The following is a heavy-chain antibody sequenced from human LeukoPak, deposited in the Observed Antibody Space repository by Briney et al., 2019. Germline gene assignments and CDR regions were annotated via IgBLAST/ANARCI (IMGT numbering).Heavy chain of an antibody. J-gene: IGHJ4*02. CDR1: GYTFTSYY. V-gene: IGHV1-18*04. D-gene: IGHD3-10*01. CDR3: ARGSSVPKQYGPPVY. Sequence: ASVKVSCKASGYTFTSYYMHWVRQAPGQGLEWMGWISAYNGNTNYAQKLQGRVTMTTDTSTSTAYMELRSLRSDDTAVYYCARGSSVPKQYGPPVYWGQGTLVTVSS. CDR2: ISAYNGNT.